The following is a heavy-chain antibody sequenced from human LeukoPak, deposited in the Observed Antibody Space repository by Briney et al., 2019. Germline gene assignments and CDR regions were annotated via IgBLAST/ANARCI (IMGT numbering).Heavy chain of an antibody. Sequence: SETLSLTCTVSGGSISSSSYYWGWIRQPPGKGLEWIGSIYYSGSTYYNPSLKSRVTISIDTSKNQFSLKLSSVTAADTAVYYCARERYYYYYMDVWGKGTTVTVSS. J-gene: IGHJ6*03. CDR3: ARERYYYYYMDV. CDR1: GGSISSSSYY. V-gene: IGHV4-39*07. CDR2: IYYSGST.